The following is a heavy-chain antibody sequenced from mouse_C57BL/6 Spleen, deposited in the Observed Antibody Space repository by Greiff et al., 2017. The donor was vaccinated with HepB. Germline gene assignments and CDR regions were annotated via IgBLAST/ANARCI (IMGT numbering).Heavy chain of an antibody. CDR3: ARDRYYGSSSRWYFDV. V-gene: IGHV5-16*01. Sequence: EVKLMESEGGLVQPGSSMKLSCTASGFTFSDYYMAWVRQVPEKGLEWVANINYDGSSTYYLDSLKSRFIISRDNAKNILYLQMSSLKSEDTATYYCARDRYYGSSSRWYFDVWGTGTTVTVSS. CDR2: INYDGSST. CDR1: GFTFSDYY. J-gene: IGHJ1*03. D-gene: IGHD1-1*01.